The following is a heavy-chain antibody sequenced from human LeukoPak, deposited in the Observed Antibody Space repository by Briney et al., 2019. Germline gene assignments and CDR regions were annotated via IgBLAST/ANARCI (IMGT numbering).Heavy chain of an antibody. CDR2: IYYSGST. Sequence: SETLSLTCTVSGGSISSYYWSWIRQPPGKGLEWIGYIYYSGSTNYNPSLKSRVTISVDTSKNQFSLKLSSVTAADTAVYYCARDQDYMDVWGKGTTVTVSS. CDR3: ARDQDYMDV. V-gene: IGHV4-59*01. CDR1: GGSISSYY. J-gene: IGHJ6*03.